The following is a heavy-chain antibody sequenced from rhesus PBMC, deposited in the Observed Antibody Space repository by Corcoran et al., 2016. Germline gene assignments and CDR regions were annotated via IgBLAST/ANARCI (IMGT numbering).Heavy chain of an antibody. Sequence: QVQLQESGPGLVKPSETLSLTCAVSGGSISSSNWWSWILQSQWKGLEWIGYIYGGSGGTTYNPSRKSRVTISTDTSKNQFSLKLSSVTAADTAGYYCARRVSGNYYYFDYWGQGVLVTVSS. D-gene: IGHD4-35*01. CDR2: IYGGSGGT. J-gene: IGHJ4*01. CDR1: GGSISSSNW. CDR3: ARRVSGNYYYFDY. V-gene: IGHV4S7*01.